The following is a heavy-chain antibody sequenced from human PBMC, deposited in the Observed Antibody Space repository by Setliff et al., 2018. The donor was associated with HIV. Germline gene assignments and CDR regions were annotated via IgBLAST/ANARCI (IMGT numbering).Heavy chain of an antibody. V-gene: IGHV5-51*01. CDR1: GYSFNSYW. CDR3: ASGRKKNYDLFTGYYRILGVDFDY. J-gene: IGHJ4*02. D-gene: IGHD3-9*01. Sequence: GASLKISCKGSGYSFNSYWIGWVRQMPGKGLEWMGIISPDDSDSRSSPSFQGQVTISADKSIRTAYLQWSSLKASDTAMYYCASGRKKNYDLFTGYYRILGVDFDYWGQGTLVTVSS. CDR2: ISPDDSDS.